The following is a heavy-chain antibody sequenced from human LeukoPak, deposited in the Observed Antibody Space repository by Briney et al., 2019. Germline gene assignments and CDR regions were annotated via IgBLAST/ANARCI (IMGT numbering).Heavy chain of an antibody. Sequence: PGGSLRLSCAASGFTFSSYSMNWVRQAPGKGLEWVSYISSSSTIYYADSVKGRFTISRDNAKNSLYLQMNSLRAEDTAVYYCARPPWQQLGDDYWGQGTLVTVSS. D-gene: IGHD6-13*01. J-gene: IGHJ4*02. CDR3: ARPPWQQLGDDY. CDR2: ISSSSTI. V-gene: IGHV3-48*04. CDR1: GFTFSSYS.